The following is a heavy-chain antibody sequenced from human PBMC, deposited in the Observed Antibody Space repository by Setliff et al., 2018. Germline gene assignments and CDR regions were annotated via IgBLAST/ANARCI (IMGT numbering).Heavy chain of an antibody. CDR1: GGTFSSYG. D-gene: IGHD4-17*01. V-gene: IGHV1-69*05. CDR2: TIPNFGTT. Sequence: SVKVSCKASGGTFSSYGISWVRQAPGQGLEWLGGTIPNFGTTNYAQEFQGRVTMTTDTSTSTAYMELRSLRSDDTAVYYCVRDAGWQYDDYAGVYFPHWGQGTLVTVSS. CDR3: VRDAGWQYDDYAGVYFPH. J-gene: IGHJ1*01.